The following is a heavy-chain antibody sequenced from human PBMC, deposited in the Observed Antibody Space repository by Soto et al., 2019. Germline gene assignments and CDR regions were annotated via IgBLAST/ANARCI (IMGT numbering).Heavy chain of an antibody. D-gene: IGHD2-15*01. V-gene: IGHV1-58*02. Sequence: SVKVSFKASGFTFTSSAMQWVRQARGQRLEWIGWIVVGSGNTNYAQKFQERVTITRDMSTSTAYMELSSLRSEDTAVYYCAAVSDIVVVVAAAFDIWGQGTMVTVSS. CDR2: IVVGSGNT. CDR1: GFTFTSSA. J-gene: IGHJ3*02. CDR3: AAVSDIVVVVAAAFDI.